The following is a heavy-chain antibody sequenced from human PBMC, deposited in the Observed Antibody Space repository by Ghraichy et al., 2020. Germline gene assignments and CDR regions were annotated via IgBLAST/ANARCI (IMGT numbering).Heavy chain of an antibody. Sequence: SQTLSLTCTVSGGSISSYYWSWIRQPPGKGLEWIGYIYYSGSTNYNPSLKSRVTISVDTSKNQFSLKLSSVTAADTAVYYCARGASTNGVWAAYYYYYMDVWGKGTTVTVSS. CDR3: ARGASTNGVWAAYYYYYMDV. V-gene: IGHV4-59*01. D-gene: IGHD2-8*01. CDR2: IYYSGST. J-gene: IGHJ6*03. CDR1: GGSISSYY.